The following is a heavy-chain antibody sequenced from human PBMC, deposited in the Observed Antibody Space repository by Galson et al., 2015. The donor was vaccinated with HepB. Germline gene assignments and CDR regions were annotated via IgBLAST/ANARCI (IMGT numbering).Heavy chain of an antibody. J-gene: IGHJ4*02. CDR3: AHRFRANYFDF. CDR1: GFSLTTSGEA. Sequence: PALVTPTPTLTLTCSFSGFSLTTSGEAVGWIRRPPGKALEWLGLIHWDDDQRYNPSLKNRLTITKDPSKNEVVFALTNVDPVDTATYYCAHRFRANYFDFWGQGTLVTVSS. CDR2: IHWDDDQ. V-gene: IGHV2-5*02.